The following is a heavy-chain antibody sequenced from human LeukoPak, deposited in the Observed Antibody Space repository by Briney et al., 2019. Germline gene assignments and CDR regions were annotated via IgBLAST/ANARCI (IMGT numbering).Heavy chain of an antibody. CDR3: ARVIEDSSGYYYVPYYYGMDV. CDR1: GYTFTSYD. V-gene: IGHV1-8*01. CDR2: MNPNSGNT. Sequence: GASVKVSCKASGYTFTSYDINWVRQATGQGLEWMGWMNPNSGNTGYAQKFQGRVTMTRNTSISTAYMELSSLRSEDTAVYYCARVIEDSSGYYYVPYYYGMDVWGQGTTVTVSS. D-gene: IGHD3-22*01. J-gene: IGHJ6*02.